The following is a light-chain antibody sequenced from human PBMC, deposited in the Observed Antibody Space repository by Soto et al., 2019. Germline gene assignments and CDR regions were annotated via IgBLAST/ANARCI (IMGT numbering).Light chain of an antibody. CDR1: SRAVGGYNY. CDR3: CSYTVSGTYV. J-gene: IGLJ1*01. Sequence: QSVLTQPASVSGSPGQSITISCTGTSRAVGGYNYVSWYQQHPSKAPKLIIYAVSNRPSGVSNRFSGSESGSTATLTISGLQAEDEADYYCCSYTVSGTYVFGTGTKVTVL. V-gene: IGLV2-14*01. CDR2: AVS.